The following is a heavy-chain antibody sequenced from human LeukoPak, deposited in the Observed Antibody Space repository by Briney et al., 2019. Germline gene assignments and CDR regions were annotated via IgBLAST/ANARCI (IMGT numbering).Heavy chain of an antibody. V-gene: IGHV1-69*13. J-gene: IGHJ4*02. CDR2: IIPILGTA. CDR1: GDTFSSYA. Sequence: ASVKVSCKTSGDTFSSYAISWVRQAPGQGLECMGGIIPILGTANYAQEFQGRVTITADESTSTAYMELSSLRSEDTAVYFCAREANYYESSGYSTDYWGQGTLVTVSS. D-gene: IGHD3-22*01. CDR3: AREANYYESSGYSTDY.